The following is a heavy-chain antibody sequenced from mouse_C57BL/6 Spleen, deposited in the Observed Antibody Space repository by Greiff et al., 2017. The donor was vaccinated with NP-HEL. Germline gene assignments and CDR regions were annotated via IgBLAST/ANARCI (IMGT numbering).Heavy chain of an antibody. D-gene: IGHD2-4*01. CDR3: TSGDYPWFAY. CDR1: GYTFTDYE. CDR2: IDPETGGT. Sequence: VQLQQPGAELVRPGASVTLSCKASGYTFTDYEMHWVKQTPVHGLEWIGAIDPETGGTAYNQKFKGKAILTADKSSSTAYMELRSLTSEDSAVYYCTSGDYPWFAYWGQGTLVTVSA. J-gene: IGHJ3*01. V-gene: IGHV1-15*01.